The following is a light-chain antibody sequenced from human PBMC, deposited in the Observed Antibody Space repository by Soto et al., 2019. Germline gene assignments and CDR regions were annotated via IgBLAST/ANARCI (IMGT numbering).Light chain of an antibody. V-gene: IGKV3-20*01. CDR2: GAS. CDR1: QSLSSSY. Sequence: EIVLTQSPGTLSLSPGERVTLSCRASQSLSSSYLAWYQQKLGQTPRLLTYGASSRATGIPERFSGSESGTDFTLTISRLEPEDFAVYYCQQYDSSPYTFGQGTKVDIK. J-gene: IGKJ2*01. CDR3: QQYDSSPYT.